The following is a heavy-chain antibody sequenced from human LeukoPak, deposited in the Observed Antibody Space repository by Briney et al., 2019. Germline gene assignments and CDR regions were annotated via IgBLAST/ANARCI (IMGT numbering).Heavy chain of an antibody. Sequence: PSETLSLTCAVYGGSFSGYYWSWIRQPPGKGLEWIGEINHSGSTNYNPSLESRVTISVDTSKNQFSLKLSSVTAADTAVYYCARGEIVFTFGSSRPGDAFDTWGQGTMVTVSS. CDR1: GGSFSGYY. CDR3: ARGEIVFTFGSSRPGDAFDT. CDR2: INHSGST. V-gene: IGHV4-34*01. D-gene: IGHD3-16*01. J-gene: IGHJ3*02.